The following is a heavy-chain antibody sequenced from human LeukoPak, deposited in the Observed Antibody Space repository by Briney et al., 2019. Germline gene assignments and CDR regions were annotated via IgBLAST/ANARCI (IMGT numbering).Heavy chain of an antibody. Sequence: HAASVKVSCTASGYTFTSYGISWVRQAPGQGLEWMGWISAYNGNTNYAQKLQGRVTMTTDTSTSTAYMELRSLRSDDTAVYYCARGYCSSTSCFYFDYWGQGTLVTVSS. CDR2: ISAYNGNT. J-gene: IGHJ4*02. CDR1: GYTFTSYG. D-gene: IGHD2-2*01. CDR3: ARGYCSSTSCFYFDY. V-gene: IGHV1-18*04.